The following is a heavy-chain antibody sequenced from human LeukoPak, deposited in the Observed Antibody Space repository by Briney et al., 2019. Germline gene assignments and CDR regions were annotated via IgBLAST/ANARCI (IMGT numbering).Heavy chain of an antibody. CDR2: VSSSSSYI. CDR1: GFTFSTYT. D-gene: IGHD6-13*01. J-gene: IGHJ4*02. V-gene: IGHV3-21*01. Sequence: GGSLRLSCATSGFTFSTYTMNWVRQAPGKGLEWVSSVSSSSSYIHYADSVKGRFTISRDNSKNTLYLQMHSLRAEDTAVYYCARGAATAPYYFDYWGQGTLVTVSS. CDR3: ARGAATAPYYFDY.